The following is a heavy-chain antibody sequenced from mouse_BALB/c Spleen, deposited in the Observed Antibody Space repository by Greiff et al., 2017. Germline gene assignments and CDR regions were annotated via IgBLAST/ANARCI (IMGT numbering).Heavy chain of an antibody. CDR2: IDPYNGGT. J-gene: IGHJ4*01. D-gene: IGHD2-3*01. CDR1: GYAFTSYN. CDR3: ARGYYERGYAMDY. Sequence: VHVKQSGPELVKPGASVKVSCKASGYAFTSYNMYWVKQSHGKSLEWIGYIDPYNGGTSYNQKFKGKATLTVDKSSSTAYMHLNSLTSEDSAVYYCARGYYERGYAMDYWGQGTSVTVSS. V-gene: IGHV1S135*01.